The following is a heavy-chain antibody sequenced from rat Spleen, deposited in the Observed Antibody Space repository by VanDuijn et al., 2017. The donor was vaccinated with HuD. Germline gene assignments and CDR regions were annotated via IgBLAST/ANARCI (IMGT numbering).Heavy chain of an antibody. J-gene: IGHJ4*01. Sequence: QVQLKESGPGLVQPSQTLSLTCTVSGFSLTSYHVSWVRQPPGKGLEWMGVMWTGGSTAYKSLLKSRLSISRETSKSQVFLKMNSLQTEDTATYYCARYSTSYVMDAWGQGASVTVSS. CDR1: GFSLTSYH. CDR2: MWTGGST. D-gene: IGHD1-11*01. V-gene: IGHV2-43*01. CDR3: ARYSTSYVMDA.